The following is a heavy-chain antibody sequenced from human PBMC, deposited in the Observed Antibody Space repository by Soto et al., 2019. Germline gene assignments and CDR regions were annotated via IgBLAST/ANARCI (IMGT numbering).Heavy chain of an antibody. V-gene: IGHV4-4*02. Sequence: SESLSLTCAVSGDSITSANWWSWVRQSPRKGLEWLGEIYHNGSTNYNPSLKSRVAISVDKAKNQFSLKLTSVTAADTAVYYCARARGELFGAVIRKWFDPWGQGTLVTVSS. CDR2: IYHNGST. CDR3: ARARGELFGAVIRKWFDP. J-gene: IGHJ5*02. D-gene: IGHD3-3*01. CDR1: GDSITSANW.